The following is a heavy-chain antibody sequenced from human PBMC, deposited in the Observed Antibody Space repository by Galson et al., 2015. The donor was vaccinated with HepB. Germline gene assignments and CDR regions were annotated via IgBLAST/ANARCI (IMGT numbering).Heavy chain of an antibody. Sequence: SLRLSCAASGFTFNSFEINWVRQAPGKGLEWISYISSSASTIYYADSVKGRFTISRDNAKNSLYLQMNSLRAEDTAVYYCARGWWIDYWGQGTLVTVSS. CDR1: GFTFNSFE. CDR3: ARGWWIDY. D-gene: IGHD2-15*01. CDR2: ISSSASTI. J-gene: IGHJ4*02. V-gene: IGHV3-48*03.